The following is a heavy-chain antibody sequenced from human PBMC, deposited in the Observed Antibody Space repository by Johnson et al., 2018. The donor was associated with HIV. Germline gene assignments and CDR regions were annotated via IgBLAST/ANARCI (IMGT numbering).Heavy chain of an antibody. J-gene: IGHJ3*02. Sequence: QVQLVESGGGVVQPGRSLRLSCAASGFTFSSYAMHWVRQAPGKGLEWVAVISYDGSNKYYADSVKGRFTISRDNSKNTRYLQLNSLRAEDTAVYYCAKQQLVPDDAFDIWGQGTMVNVSS. V-gene: IGHV3-30*04. CDR3: AKQQLVPDDAFDI. D-gene: IGHD6-6*01. CDR2: ISYDGSNK. CDR1: GFTFSSYA.